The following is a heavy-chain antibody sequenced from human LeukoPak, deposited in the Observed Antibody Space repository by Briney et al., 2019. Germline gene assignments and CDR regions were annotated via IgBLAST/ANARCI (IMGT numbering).Heavy chain of an antibody. CDR3: ARDANYERARGAGY. Sequence: ASVKVSCKASGYTFTSYGISWVRQAPGQGLEWMGWIIAYNGNTNYAQKLQGRVTMTTDTSTSTAYMELRSLRSDDTAVYYCARDANYERARGAGYWGQGTLVTVSS. CDR1: GYTFTSYG. CDR2: IIAYNGNT. D-gene: IGHD4/OR15-4a*01. J-gene: IGHJ4*02. V-gene: IGHV1-18*01.